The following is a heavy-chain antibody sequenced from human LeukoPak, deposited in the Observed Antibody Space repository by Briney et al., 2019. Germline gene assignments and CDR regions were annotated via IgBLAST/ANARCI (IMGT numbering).Heavy chain of an antibody. CDR3: TTGYMHRGLTIDDAFDV. CDR1: GITFRIAW. V-gene: IGHV3-15*01. D-gene: IGHD3-10*01. J-gene: IGHJ3*01. CDR2: IRSEDDAATI. Sequence: PGGSLRLSCEASGITFRIAWMTWVRQAPGKGLEWVGRIRSEDDAATIDYAAPVKGRFTISRDDSKNTLYLQMNSLKPEDTAVYYCTTGYMHRGLTIDDAFDVWGLGTKVTVSP.